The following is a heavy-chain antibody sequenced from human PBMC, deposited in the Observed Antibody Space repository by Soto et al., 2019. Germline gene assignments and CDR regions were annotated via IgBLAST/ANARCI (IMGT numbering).Heavy chain of an antibody. V-gene: IGHV1-18*04. Sequence: GASVKVSCKASGYTFTSYGISWVRQAPGQGLEWMGWISAYNGNTNYAQKLQGRVTMTTDTSTSTAYMELRSLRSDDTAVYYCARVTYYYDSSGYSPLFDYWGQGTLVTVPQ. CDR1: GYTFTSYG. CDR2: ISAYNGNT. CDR3: ARVTYYYDSSGYSPLFDY. D-gene: IGHD3-22*01. J-gene: IGHJ4*02.